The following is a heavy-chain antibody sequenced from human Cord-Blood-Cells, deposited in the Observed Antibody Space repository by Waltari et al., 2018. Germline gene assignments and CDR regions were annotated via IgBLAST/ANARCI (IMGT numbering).Heavy chain of an antibody. J-gene: IGHJ4*02. CDR1: GGSVSSGSYY. D-gene: IGHD6-19*01. Sequence: QVQLQESGPGLVKPSETLSLTCTVSGGSVSSGSYYWSWIRQPPGKGLEWIGYIYYSGSTHYSPSLKGRVTSSVDTSKNQFSLKLSSVTAADTAVYYCARGPIAVAPFDYWGQGTLVTVSS. V-gene: IGHV4-61*01. CDR3: ARGPIAVAPFDY. CDR2: IYYSGST.